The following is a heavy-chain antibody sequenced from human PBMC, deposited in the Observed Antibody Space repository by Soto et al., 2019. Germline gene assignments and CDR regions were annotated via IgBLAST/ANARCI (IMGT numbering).Heavy chain of an antibody. J-gene: IGHJ6*02. Sequence: SETLSLTCAVFGGSFSGYYWNWILQPPGKGLEWIGEINHSGSTNYNPSLKSRVTISVDTSKNQFSLKLSSVTAADTAVYYCARVSGIYYYGMDVWGQGTTVTVSS. V-gene: IGHV4-34*01. CDR1: GGSFSGYY. CDR3: ARVSGIYYYGMDV. CDR2: INHSGST. D-gene: IGHD3-10*01.